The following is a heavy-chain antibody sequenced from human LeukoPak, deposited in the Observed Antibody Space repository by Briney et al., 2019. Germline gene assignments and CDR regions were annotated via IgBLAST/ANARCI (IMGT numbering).Heavy chain of an antibody. D-gene: IGHD6-13*01. CDR2: ISGSGGST. Sequence: GESLRLSCAASGFTFSSYAMSWVRQAPGKGLEWVSAISGSGGSTYYADSVKGRFTISRDNSKNTLYLQMNSLRAEDTAVYYCASGSSSRSYYFDYWGQGTLVTVSS. CDR3: ASGSSSRSYYFDY. J-gene: IGHJ4*02. V-gene: IGHV3-23*01. CDR1: GFTFSSYA.